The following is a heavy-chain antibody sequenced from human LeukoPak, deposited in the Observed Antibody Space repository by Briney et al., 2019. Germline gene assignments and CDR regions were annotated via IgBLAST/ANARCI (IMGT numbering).Heavy chain of an antibody. V-gene: IGHV3-7*01. Sequence: GGSLRLSCVASGFTFGKYWMSWVRQAPGKGLEWVANIKLDGSEKNYVDSVKGRFTISRDNAKNSLYLQMNSPRAEDTAVYYCARGYFSSSLYTLGYWGQGTLVTVSS. CDR1: GFTFGKYW. CDR2: IKLDGSEK. CDR3: ARGYFSSSLYTLGY. J-gene: IGHJ4*02. D-gene: IGHD6-13*01.